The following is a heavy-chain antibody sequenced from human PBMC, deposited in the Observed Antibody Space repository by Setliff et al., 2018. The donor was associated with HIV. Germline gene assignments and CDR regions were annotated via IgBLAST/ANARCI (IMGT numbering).Heavy chain of an antibody. Sequence: GGSLRLSCAASGLTFSTSWMQWVRQSPGEGLLWVARLSPEANYIHYADSVKGRFTISRDNSNNTLYLQMNSLRAEDTAIYYCAKRRVCNTSCYIVDYMDVWGKGTTVTVSS. D-gene: IGHD2-21*01. CDR2: LSPEANYI. CDR1: GLTFSTSW. CDR3: AKRRVCNTSCYIVDYMDV. J-gene: IGHJ6*03. V-gene: IGHV3-74*01.